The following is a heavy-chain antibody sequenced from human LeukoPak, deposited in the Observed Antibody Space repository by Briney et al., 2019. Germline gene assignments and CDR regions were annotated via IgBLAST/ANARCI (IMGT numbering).Heavy chain of an antibody. V-gene: IGHV4-30-4*08. CDR3: ARAGYQLLVYFDY. CDR2: IYYSGST. J-gene: IGHJ4*02. D-gene: IGHD2-2*01. Sequence: SQTLSLTCTVSAGSISSGDYYWSWIRQPPGKGLEWLGYIYYSGSTYYNPSLKSRVTISVDTSKNQFSLKLSSVTAADTAVYYCARAGYQLLVYFDYWGQGTLVTVSS. CDR1: AGSISSGDYY.